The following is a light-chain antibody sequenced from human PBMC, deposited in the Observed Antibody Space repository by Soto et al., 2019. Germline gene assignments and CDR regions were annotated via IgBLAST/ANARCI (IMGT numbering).Light chain of an antibody. CDR1: QSISSH. V-gene: IGKV1-39*01. CDR3: QQRYIMPLT. Sequence: DIQMTQSPSSLSASVGDRVTITCRASQSISSHLNWYQQKPGKAPQLLIYEASSLQGGVPSRFSGSGSGTDFTLTISRLQTDDFAIYSCQQRYIMPLTFGPGTRVDIK. CDR2: EAS. J-gene: IGKJ3*01.